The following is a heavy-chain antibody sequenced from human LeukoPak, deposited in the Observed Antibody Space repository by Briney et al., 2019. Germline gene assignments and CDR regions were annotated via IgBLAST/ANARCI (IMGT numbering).Heavy chain of an antibody. CDR3: ARDLSSPGGRYFDY. D-gene: IGHD6-6*01. CDR1: GGSISSGGYY. CDR2: IYHSGST. Sequence: SETLSLTCTVSGGSISSGGYYWSWIRQPPGKGLEWVGYIYHSGSTYYNPSLKSRVTISVDRSKNQFSLKLSSVTAADTAVYYCARDLSSPGGRYFDYWGQGTLVTVSS. J-gene: IGHJ4*02. V-gene: IGHV4-30-2*01.